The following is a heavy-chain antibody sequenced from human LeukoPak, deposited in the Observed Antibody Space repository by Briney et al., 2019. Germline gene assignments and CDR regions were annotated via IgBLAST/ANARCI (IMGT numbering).Heavy chain of an antibody. D-gene: IGHD3-3*01. V-gene: IGHV3-30*03. Sequence: GGSLRLSCAASGFTFSSYGMHWVRQAPGKGLEWVAVISYDGSNEYYADSVKGRFTISRDNAKNTLYLQMNSLRAEDTAVYYCAREEKYTIFGVVIQDTNYYYGMDVWGQGTTVTVSS. CDR1: GFTFSSYG. CDR2: ISYDGSNE. CDR3: AREEKYTIFGVVIQDTNYYYGMDV. J-gene: IGHJ6*02.